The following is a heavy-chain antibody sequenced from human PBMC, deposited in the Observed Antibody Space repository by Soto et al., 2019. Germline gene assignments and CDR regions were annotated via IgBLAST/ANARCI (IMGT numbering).Heavy chain of an antibody. CDR2: IYPGDSDT. V-gene: IGHV5-51*01. J-gene: IGHJ6*02. CDR3: ARHRTVDTAMLHYYYYGMDV. Sequence: PGESLKISCKGSGYSFTSYWIGWVRQMPGKGLEWMGIIYPGDSDTRYSPSFQGQVTISADKSISTAYLQWSSLKASDTAMYYCARHRTVDTAMLHYYYYGMDVWGQGTTVTVSS. CDR1: GYSFTSYW. D-gene: IGHD5-18*01.